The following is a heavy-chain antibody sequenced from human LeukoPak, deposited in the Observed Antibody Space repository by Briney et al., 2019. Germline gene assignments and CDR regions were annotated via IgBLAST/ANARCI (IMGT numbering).Heavy chain of an antibody. J-gene: IGHJ3*02. CDR2: IHHRGTS. CDR3: ARWGDGTGYKAFDI. V-gene: IGHV4-59*01. D-gene: IGHD3-9*01. Sequence: SETLSLTCSVSDASITSNYWGWIRQTPGKTLEWIAYIHHRGTSNYNPSLRSRATISINTSQNKFSLNLYSVTAADTAVYHCARWGDGTGYKAFDIWGQGTMVTVSS. CDR1: DASITSNY.